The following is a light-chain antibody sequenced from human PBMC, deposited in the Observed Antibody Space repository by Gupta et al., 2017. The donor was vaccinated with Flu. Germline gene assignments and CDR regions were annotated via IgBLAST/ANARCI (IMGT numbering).Light chain of an antibody. J-gene: IGKJ2*01. CDR2: WAS. CDR1: QSVLYSSNNKNY. V-gene: IGKV4-1*01. Sequence: DIVMTQSPDSLAVSLGERATINCKSSQSVLYSSNNKNYLAWYQQKPGQPPKLLIYWASTRESGVPDRFSGSGSGTDFTLTISSLQAEDVAVYYCQQCYSTPWYTFGQGTRLEIK. CDR3: QQCYSTPWYT.